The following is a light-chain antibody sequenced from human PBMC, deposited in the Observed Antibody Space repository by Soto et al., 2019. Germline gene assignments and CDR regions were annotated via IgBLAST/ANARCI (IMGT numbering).Light chain of an antibody. CDR3: MQALQTPCT. CDR2: LGS. CDR1: QSLLHSNGYNF. Sequence: DIVMTQSPFSLPVTPGEPASISCRSSQSLLHSNGYNFLDWYLQKPGQSPQLLIYLGSNRASGVPDRFSGSGSGTEFTLKISRVGAEDVGVYYCMQALQTPCTFGQGTKVDIK. J-gene: IGKJ2*02. V-gene: IGKV2-28*01.